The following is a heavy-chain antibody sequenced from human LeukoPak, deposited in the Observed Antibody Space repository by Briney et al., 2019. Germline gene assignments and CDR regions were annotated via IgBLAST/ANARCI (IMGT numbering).Heavy chain of an antibody. D-gene: IGHD3-10*01. CDR2: IYYSGST. CDR1: VASVSSGGYY. J-gene: IGHJ4*02. V-gene: IGHV4-61*08. CDR3: ARRGGSGRSFDY. Sequence: PSETLSLTCTVSVASVSSGGYYWSWLRQPPGKGLEWIGYIYYSGSTNYNPSLKSRVTISVDTSKNQFALKVSSVTAADTAVYYCARRGGSGRSFDYWGQGTLVTVSS.